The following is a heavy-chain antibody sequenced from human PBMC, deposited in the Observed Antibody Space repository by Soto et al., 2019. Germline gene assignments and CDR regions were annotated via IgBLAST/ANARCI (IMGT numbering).Heavy chain of an antibody. CDR3: ARRYGGNFDY. J-gene: IGHJ4*02. V-gene: IGHV4-59*01. CDR2: IYYSGRT. D-gene: IGHD1-26*01. CDR1: GGSINSYY. Sequence: QVQLQESGPGLVKPSETLSLTCTVSGGSINSYYWSWIRQPPGKGLEWIGYIYYSGRTNYNPSLKSRVTISVDTSKYQFSLRLRSVTGADTAVYYCARRYGGNFDYWGQGTLVTVSS.